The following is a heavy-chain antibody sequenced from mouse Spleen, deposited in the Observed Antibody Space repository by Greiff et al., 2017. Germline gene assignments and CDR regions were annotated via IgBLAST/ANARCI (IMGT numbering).Heavy chain of an antibody. CDR1: GYTFTSYW. V-gene: IGHV1-64*01. J-gene: IGHJ1*01. CDR3: ARPYDYDFYWYFDV. CDR2: IHPNSGST. D-gene: IGHD2-4*01. Sequence: VKLQQPGAELVKPGASVKLSCKASGYTFTSYWMHWVKQRPGQGLEWIGMIHPNSGSTNYNEKFKSKATLTVDKSSSTAYMQLSSLTSEDSAVYYCARPYDYDFYWYFDVWGAGTTVTVSS.